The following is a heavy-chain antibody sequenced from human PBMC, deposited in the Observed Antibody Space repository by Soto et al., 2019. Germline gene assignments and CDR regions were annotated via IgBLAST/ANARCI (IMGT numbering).Heavy chain of an antibody. J-gene: IGHJ6*03. V-gene: IGHV1-2*04. CDR1: GDSFNDYY. CDR2: INPNGGVT. D-gene: IGHD1-26*01. CDR3: ARESGCATATLDYYYFYMDV. Sequence: QVQLVQSGAEVRKPGASVTVSCRSSGDSFNDYYIHWVRQAPGQGFEWMGWINPNGGVTRYAQKFQGWVSMTRDTSTRTVYMPLSRRRSDDTAVYYCARESGCATATLDYYYFYMDVWGTGTTVTVSS.